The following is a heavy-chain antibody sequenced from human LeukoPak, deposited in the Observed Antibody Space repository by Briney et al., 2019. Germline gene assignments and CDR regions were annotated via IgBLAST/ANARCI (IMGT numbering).Heavy chain of an antibody. CDR2: MYAGGTT. V-gene: IGHV3-53*01. D-gene: IGHD6-19*01. CDR3: ARGSGSGWPLDR. Sequence: GGSLTLSCAASGVIVSRNFMRWVRQAPGEGLQWVAIMYAGGTTDYSDSGRVRFHISRDPSNNTLSLQINSLRVEDTAVYYCARGSGSGWPLDRWGQGALVTVSS. CDR1: GVIVSRNF. J-gene: IGHJ5*02.